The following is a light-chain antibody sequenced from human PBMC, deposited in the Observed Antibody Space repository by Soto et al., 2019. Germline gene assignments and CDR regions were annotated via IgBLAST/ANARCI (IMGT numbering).Light chain of an antibody. Sequence: EIVLTQSPATLSLSPGERATLSCRASQSVSSYLAWYQQKPGQAPRLLIYDASNRATGIPARFSGSGSGTDFTLTTSSLEPEHFAVYYCQQRSNWPPWGFGQGTKVEIK. V-gene: IGKV3-11*01. CDR1: QSVSSY. CDR2: DAS. J-gene: IGKJ1*01. CDR3: QQRSNWPPWG.